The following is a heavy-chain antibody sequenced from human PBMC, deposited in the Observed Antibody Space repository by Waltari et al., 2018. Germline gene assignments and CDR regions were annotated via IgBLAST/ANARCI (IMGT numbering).Heavy chain of an antibody. D-gene: IGHD6-13*01. V-gene: IGHV4-39*07. J-gene: IGHJ3*02. CDR3: AREVGGSSWSTTPRGDAFDI. Sequence: QLQLRESGPGLLKPSETLSLTCSVSGDSIGSGYSYLGWLRQAPGKGLEWIGSIYFAGSTYDSPSLKSRLTISVDTAKNQFSRRLSSVTAADTAVYYCAREVGGSSWSTTPRGDAFDIWGQGTMVTVSS. CDR2: IYFAGST. CDR1: GDSIGSGYSY.